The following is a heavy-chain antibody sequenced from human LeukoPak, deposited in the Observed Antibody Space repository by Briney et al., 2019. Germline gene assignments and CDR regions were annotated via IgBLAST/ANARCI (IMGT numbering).Heavy chain of an antibody. Sequence: SETLSLTCTVSGGSISSGGYYWSWIRLHPGKGLEWIGYIYYSGSTYYNPSLKSRVTISVDTSKNQFSLKLSSVTAADTAVYYCARAVLTYYYGSGSYSQPYGMDVWGQGTTVTVSS. CDR3: ARAVLTYYYGSGSYSQPYGMDV. CDR1: GGSISSGGYY. J-gene: IGHJ6*02. CDR2: IYYSGST. D-gene: IGHD3-10*01. V-gene: IGHV4-31*03.